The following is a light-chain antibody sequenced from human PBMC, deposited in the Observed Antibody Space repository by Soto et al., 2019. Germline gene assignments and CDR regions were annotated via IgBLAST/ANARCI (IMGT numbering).Light chain of an antibody. V-gene: IGLV4-69*01. CDR2: LNSDGSH. CDR3: QTWGTGIHWV. J-gene: IGLJ3*02. Sequence: QSVLTQSPSASASLGASVKLTCTLSSGHSSYAIAWHQQQPEKGPRYLMKLNSDGSHSKGDGIPDRFSGSSSGAERYLTISSLQSEDEADYYCQTWGTGIHWVFGGGTKVTV. CDR1: SGHSSYA.